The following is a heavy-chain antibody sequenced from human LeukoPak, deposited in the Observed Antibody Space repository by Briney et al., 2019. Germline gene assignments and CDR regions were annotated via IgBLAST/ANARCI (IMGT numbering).Heavy chain of an antibody. V-gene: IGHV3-23*01. D-gene: IGHD2-21*02. CDR3: ASIVVVTAINDY. J-gene: IGHJ4*02. CDR1: GFTFSSYA. CDR2: ISGSGGST. Sequence: GGSLRLSCAGSGFTFSSYAMSWVRQAPGKGLEWVSAISGSGGSTYYADFVKGRFTISRDNSKNTLYLQMNSLRAEDTAVYYCASIVVVTAINDYWGQGTLVTVSS.